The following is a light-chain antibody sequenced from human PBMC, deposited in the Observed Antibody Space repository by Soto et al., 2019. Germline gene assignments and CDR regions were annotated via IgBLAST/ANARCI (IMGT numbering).Light chain of an antibody. CDR3: QSYDTSLSGSWV. Sequence: QSVLTQPPSVSGAPGQRVIISCTGSSSNIGAGYDVHWYQQLPGTAPKLLIHGNSNRPSGVPDRFSGSKSGTSASLAITGLQAEDEADYYCQSYDTSLSGSWVFGTGTKVTV. V-gene: IGLV1-40*01. J-gene: IGLJ1*01. CDR2: GNS. CDR1: SSNIGAGYD.